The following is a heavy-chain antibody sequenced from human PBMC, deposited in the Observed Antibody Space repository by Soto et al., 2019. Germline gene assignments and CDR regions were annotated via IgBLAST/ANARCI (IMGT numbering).Heavy chain of an antibody. D-gene: IGHD3-3*01. V-gene: IGHV4-30-2*01. CDR3: ARGGNPYYDFWSGPNRFDP. Sequence: PSETLSLTCAVSGGSISSGGYSWSWIRQPPGKGLEWIGYIYHSGSTYYNPSLKSRVTISVDRSKNQFSLKLSSVTAADTAVYYCARGGNPYYDFWSGPNRFDPWGQGTLVTVSS. J-gene: IGHJ5*02. CDR1: GGSISSGGYS. CDR2: IYHSGST.